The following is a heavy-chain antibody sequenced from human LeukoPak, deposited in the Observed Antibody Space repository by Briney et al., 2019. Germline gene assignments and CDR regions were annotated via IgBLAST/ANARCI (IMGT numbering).Heavy chain of an antibody. J-gene: IGHJ3*02. CDR1: GGSISSYY. CDR3: ARSLQGYYDFPDAFDI. V-gene: IGHV4-59*01. D-gene: IGHD3-3*01. Sequence: KPSETLSLTCTVSGGSISSYYWSWIRQPPGKGLEWIGYIYYSGSTNYNPSLKSRVTISVDTSKNQFSLKLNSVTAADTAVYYCARSLQGYYDFPDAFDIWGQGTMVTVSS. CDR2: IYYSGST.